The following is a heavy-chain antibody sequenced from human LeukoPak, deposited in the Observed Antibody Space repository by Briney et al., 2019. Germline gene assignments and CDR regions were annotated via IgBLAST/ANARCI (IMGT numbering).Heavy chain of an antibody. Sequence: GSLRLSCAASGFTFSSYWMSWIRQPPGKGLEWIGEINHSGSTNYNPSLKSRVTISVDTSKNQFSLKLSSVTAADTAVYYCARSGSKRPYYYDSSGYRQRTNWFDPWGQGTLVTVSS. CDR1: GFTFSSYW. V-gene: IGHV4-34*01. CDR3: ARSGSKRPYYYDSSGYRQRTNWFDP. D-gene: IGHD3-22*01. J-gene: IGHJ5*02. CDR2: INHSGST.